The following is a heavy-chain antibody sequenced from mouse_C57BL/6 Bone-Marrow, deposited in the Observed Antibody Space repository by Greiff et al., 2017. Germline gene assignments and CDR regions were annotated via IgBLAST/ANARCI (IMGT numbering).Heavy chain of an antibody. D-gene: IGHD1-1*01. CDR3: ARERGHYCVSSYKSMDY. CDR2: IWPGGGT. J-gene: IGHJ4*01. V-gene: IGHV2-9-1*01. CDR1: GFSLTSYA. Sequence: VKLVESGPGLVAPSQSLSITCTVSGFSLTSYAISWVRQPPGKGLEWLGVIWPGGGTNYNSALKSRLSISTDNSKSQVFLKMNSQQTDDTAKYYCARERGHYCVSSYKSMDYWGQGTLVTVSA.